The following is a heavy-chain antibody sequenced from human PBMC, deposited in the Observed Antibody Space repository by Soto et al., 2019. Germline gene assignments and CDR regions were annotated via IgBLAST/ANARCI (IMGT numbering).Heavy chain of an antibody. CDR3: ARRGYYYYSDGHWAKIHSDY. V-gene: IGHV3-23*01. J-gene: IGHJ4*02. Sequence: GGSLRLSCAASGFTFTNHAMSWVRQAPGKGLEWVSDIGGSGSSTYYADSVKGRFTISRDNSKDTLYLQMNGLRAEDTAVYYCARRGYYYYSDGHWAKIHSDYWGQGALVTVFS. D-gene: IGHD3-22*01. CDR1: GFTFTNHA. CDR2: IGGSGSST.